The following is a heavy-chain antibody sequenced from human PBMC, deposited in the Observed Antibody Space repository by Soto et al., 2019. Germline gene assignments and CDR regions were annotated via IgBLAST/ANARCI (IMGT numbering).Heavy chain of an antibody. CDR2: IYYSGST. V-gene: IGHV4-59*01. CDR3: ARGIVPHGWFDP. CDR1: GGSISSYY. D-gene: IGHD1-26*01. J-gene: IGHJ5*02. Sequence: SETLSLTCTVYGGSISSYYWSWIRQPPGKGLEWIGYIYYSGSTNYNPSLKSRVTISVDTSKNQFPLKLSSVTAADTAVYYCARGIVPHGWFDPWGQGTLVTVSS.